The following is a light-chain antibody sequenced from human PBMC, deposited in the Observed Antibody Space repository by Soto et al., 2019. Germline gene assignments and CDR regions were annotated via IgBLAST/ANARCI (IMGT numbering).Light chain of an antibody. CDR3: SSYTSSSPVV. Sequence: QSALTQPASVSGSPGQSITISCTGTSSDVGGYNYVSWYQQHPGTAPKLMMYAVSNRPSRVDNRFSGSKSGNTASLTISGLQAEDEADYYCSSYTSSSPVVFGGGTKLTVL. V-gene: IGLV2-14*01. J-gene: IGLJ2*01. CDR1: SSDVGGYNY. CDR2: AVS.